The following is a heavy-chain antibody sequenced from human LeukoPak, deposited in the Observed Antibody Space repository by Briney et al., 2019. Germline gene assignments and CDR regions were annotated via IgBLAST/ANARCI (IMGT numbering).Heavy chain of an antibody. CDR2: IKQDGSEK. V-gene: IGHV3-7*01. CDR1: GFTFSSYW. CDR3: ARDRVAARQWGYYYYMDV. D-gene: IGHD6-6*01. J-gene: IGHJ6*03. Sequence: GGSLRLSCAASGFTFSSYWMSWVRQAPGKELEWVANIKQDGSEKYYVDSAKGRFTISRDNAKNSLYLQMNSPRAEDTAVYYCARDRVAARQWGYYYYMDVWGKGTTVTVSS.